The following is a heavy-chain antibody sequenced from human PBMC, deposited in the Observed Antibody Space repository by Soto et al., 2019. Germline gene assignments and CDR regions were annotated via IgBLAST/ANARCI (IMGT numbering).Heavy chain of an antibody. D-gene: IGHD3-22*01. V-gene: IGHV3-30-3*01. CDR2: ISYDGSNK. CDR1: GFTFSSYA. J-gene: IGHJ6*02. Sequence: QVQLVESGGGVVQPGRSLRLSCAASGFTFSSYAMHWVRQAPGKGLEWVAVISYDGSNKYYADSVKGRFTISRDNSKKTLYLQMNSLRAEDTAVYYCARVETSNYYDSSGTPYYYYGMDVWGQGTTVTVSS. CDR3: ARVETSNYYDSSGTPYYYYGMDV.